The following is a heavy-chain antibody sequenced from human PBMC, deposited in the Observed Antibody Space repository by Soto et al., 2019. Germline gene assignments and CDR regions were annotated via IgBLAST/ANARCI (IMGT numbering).Heavy chain of an antibody. V-gene: IGHV4-31*03. J-gene: IGHJ3*02. CDR2: IYYSGST. CDR3: ARDSGLLWFWEVDAFDI. CDR1: GGSISSGGYY. Sequence: QVQLQESGPGLVKPSQTLSLTCTVSGGSISSGGYYWSWIRQHPGKGLEWIGYIYYSGSTYYNPSLKSRVTISVDTSKNQFSLKLSSVTAADTAVYYCARDSGLLWFWEVDAFDIWGQGTMVTVSS. D-gene: IGHD3-10*01.